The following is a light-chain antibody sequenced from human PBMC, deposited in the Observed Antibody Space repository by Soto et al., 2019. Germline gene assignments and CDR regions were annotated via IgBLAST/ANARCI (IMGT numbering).Light chain of an antibody. Sequence: QSALTQPASVSGSPGQSITISCTGTNSDIGGYNYVSWYQQHPGKAPKLVIFDVSNRPSGVSSRFSGSKSGNTASLTISGLQADDEADYYCSSYTSSSTLVFGGGTKVTVL. CDR3: SSYTSSSTLV. V-gene: IGLV2-14*03. CDR1: NSDIGGYNY. J-gene: IGLJ2*01. CDR2: DVS.